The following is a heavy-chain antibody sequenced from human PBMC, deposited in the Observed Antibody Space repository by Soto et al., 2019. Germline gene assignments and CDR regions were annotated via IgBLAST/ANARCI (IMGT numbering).Heavy chain of an antibody. J-gene: IGHJ4*02. D-gene: IGHD5-18*01. CDR2: IYYSGST. CDR1: GGSICSGDYD. CDR3: ARASGYSYGYTPVDFDY. V-gene: IGHV4-30-4*01. Sequence: PSETLSLTCTVSGGSICSGDYDWSWIRQPPGKGLEWIGYIYYSGSTYYNPSLKSRVTISVDTSKNQFSLKLSSVTAADTAVYYCARASGYSYGYTPVDFDYWGQGTQVTVSS.